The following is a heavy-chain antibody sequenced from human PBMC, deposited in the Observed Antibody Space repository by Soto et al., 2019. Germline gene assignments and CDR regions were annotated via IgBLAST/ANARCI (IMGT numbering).Heavy chain of an antibody. J-gene: IGHJ4*02. CDR1: GFTFSSYW. CDR2: IKQDGSEK. V-gene: IGHV3-7*05. CDR3: AKGICSYGYNSFDY. D-gene: IGHD5-18*01. Sequence: GGSLRLSCAASGFTFSSYWMSWVRQAPGKGLEWVANIKQDGSEKYYVDSVKGRFTISRDNSKNTLYLQMNSLRAEDTAVYYCAKGICSYGYNSFDYWSQGTLVTVSS.